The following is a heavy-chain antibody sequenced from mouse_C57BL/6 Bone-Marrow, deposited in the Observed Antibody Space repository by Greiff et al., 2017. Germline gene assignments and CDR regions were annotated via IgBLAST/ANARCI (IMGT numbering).Heavy chain of an antibody. D-gene: IGHD1-1*01. V-gene: IGHV1-15*01. CDR3: TRLHYYGSSYGWYFDV. CDR2: IDPETGGT. J-gene: IGHJ1*03. CDR1: GYTFTDYE. Sequence: VQLQQSGAELVRPGASVTLSCKASGYTFTDYEMHWVKQTPVHGLEWIGAIDPETGGTAYNQKFKGKAILTADKSSSTAYMELRSLTSEDSAVYYCTRLHYYGSSYGWYFDVWGTGTTVTVSS.